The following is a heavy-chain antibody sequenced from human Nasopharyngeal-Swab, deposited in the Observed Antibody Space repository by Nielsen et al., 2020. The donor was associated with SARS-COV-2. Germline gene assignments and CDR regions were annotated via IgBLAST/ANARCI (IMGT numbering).Heavy chain of an antibody. J-gene: IGHJ4*02. CDR1: GFTFSSYA. CDR2: ISYDGSNK. CDR3: ARDDYGDYVWSFDY. Sequence: GGSLRLSCAASGFTFSSYAMHWVRQAPGKGLGWVAVISYDGSNKYYADSVKGRFTISRDNSKNTLYLQMNSLRAEDTAVYYCARDDYGDYVWSFDYWGQGTLVTVSS. D-gene: IGHD4-17*01. V-gene: IGHV3-30*04.